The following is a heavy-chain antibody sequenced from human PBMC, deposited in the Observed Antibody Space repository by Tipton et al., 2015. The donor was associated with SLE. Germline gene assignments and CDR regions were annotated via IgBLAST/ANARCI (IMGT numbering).Heavy chain of an antibody. J-gene: IGHJ4*02. CDR3: ARGSGWNVPFDY. V-gene: IGHV3-21*01. CDR2: ISFDSNYI. Sequence: SLRLSCAASGFSFSTYSMNWVRQAPGKGLEWVSSISFDSNYIYYADSVKGRFTISRDNAKNSLFLQMNILRAEDTAMYYCARGSGWNVPFDYWGQGTQVTVSS. CDR1: GFSFSTYS. D-gene: IGHD6-19*01.